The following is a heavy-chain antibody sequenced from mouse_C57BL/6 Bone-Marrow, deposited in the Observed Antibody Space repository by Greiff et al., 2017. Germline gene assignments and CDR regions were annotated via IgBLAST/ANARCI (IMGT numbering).Heavy chain of an antibody. V-gene: IGHV7-1*01. CDR2: SRNKANDYTT. CDR1: GFTFSDFY. J-gene: IGHJ4*01. CDR3: ARDAQANQTGYAMDY. D-gene: IGHD3-2*02. Sequence: EVKLVESGGGLVQSGRSLILSCATSGFTFSDFYMEWVRQAPGKGLEWIAASRNKANDYTTEYSASVKGRFIVSRDTSQSILYLQMNALRAEDTAIYYCARDAQANQTGYAMDYWGQGTSVTVSS.